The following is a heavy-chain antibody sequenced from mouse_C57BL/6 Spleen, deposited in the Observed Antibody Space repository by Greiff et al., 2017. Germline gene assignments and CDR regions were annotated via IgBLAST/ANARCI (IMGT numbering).Heavy chain of an antibody. V-gene: IGHV1-82*01. Sequence: QVQLQQSGPELVKPGASVKISCKASGYAFSSSWMNWVKQRPGKGLEWIGRIYPGDGDTNYNGKFKGKATLTADKSSSTAYMQLSSLTSEDSAVYFCARGDSSGYGSAMDYWGQGTSVTVSS. CDR3: ARGDSSGYGSAMDY. CDR1: GYAFSSSW. J-gene: IGHJ4*01. D-gene: IGHD3-2*02. CDR2: IYPGDGDT.